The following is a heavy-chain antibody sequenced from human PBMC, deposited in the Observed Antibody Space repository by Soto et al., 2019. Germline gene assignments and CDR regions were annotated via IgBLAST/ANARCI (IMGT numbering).Heavy chain of an antibody. Sequence: ASVKVSCKASGYTFTSYYIHWVRQAPGQGLEWMGIINPSGGSTSYAQKFQGRVTMTRDTSTSTVYMELSSLRSEDTAVYYCAREGITMVRGVILGHDAFDIWGQGTMVTVSS. D-gene: IGHD3-10*01. CDR2: INPSGGST. CDR3: AREGITMVRGVILGHDAFDI. J-gene: IGHJ3*02. V-gene: IGHV1-46*03. CDR1: GYTFTSYY.